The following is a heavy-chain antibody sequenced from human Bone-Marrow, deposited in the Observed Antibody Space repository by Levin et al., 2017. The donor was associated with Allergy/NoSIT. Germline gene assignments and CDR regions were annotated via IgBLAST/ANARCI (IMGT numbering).Heavy chain of an antibody. Sequence: GGSLRLSCAASGFTFSSYWMSWVRQAPGKGLEWVANIKQDGSEKYYVDSVKGRFTISRDNAKNSLYLQMNSLRAEDTAVYYCARDQSPSPLRFLEWLPLATYYYYGMDVWGQGTTVTVSS. CDR1: GFTFSSYW. CDR2: IKQDGSEK. CDR3: ARDQSPSPLRFLEWLPLATYYYYGMDV. V-gene: IGHV3-7*01. J-gene: IGHJ6*02. D-gene: IGHD3-3*01.